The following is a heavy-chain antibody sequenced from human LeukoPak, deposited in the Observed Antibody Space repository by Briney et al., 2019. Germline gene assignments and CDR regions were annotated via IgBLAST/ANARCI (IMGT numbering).Heavy chain of an antibody. Sequence: GGSLRLSCAASGCSFSNFAMTWVRQAPQKGLEWVSSIVLSTSTSYAYSLKGRFTISRDNAKNSLYLQMNGLRAEDRAVYYCARIGAGSSRDYWGQGTLVTVSS. CDR1: GCSFSNFA. V-gene: IGHV3-21*01. CDR2: IVLSTST. CDR3: ARIGAGSSRDY. D-gene: IGHD6-13*01. J-gene: IGHJ4*02.